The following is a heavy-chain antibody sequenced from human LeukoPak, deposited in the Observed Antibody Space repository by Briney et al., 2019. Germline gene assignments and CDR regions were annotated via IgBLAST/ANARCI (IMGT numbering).Heavy chain of an antibody. D-gene: IGHD3-3*01. CDR1: GFTFGKYW. CDR3: ARDQYDTWSRRGNFDS. V-gene: IGHV3-7*03. CDR2: IKLDGSEK. J-gene: IGHJ4*02. Sequence: GGSLRLSCVASGFTFGKYWMSWVRQAPGKGLEWVANIKLDGSEKNYVDSVKARFTISRDNTKNSLYLQMNSLRAEDTAVFYCARDQYDTWSRRGNFDSWGQGTLVIVSS.